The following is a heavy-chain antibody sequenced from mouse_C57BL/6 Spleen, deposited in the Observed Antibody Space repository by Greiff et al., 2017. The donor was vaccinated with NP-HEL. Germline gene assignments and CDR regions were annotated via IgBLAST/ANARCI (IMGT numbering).Heavy chain of an antibody. D-gene: IGHD4-1*01. CDR1: GYTFTDYY. V-gene: IGHV1-26*01. CDR2: INPNNGGT. J-gene: IGHJ3*01. Sequence: EVQLQQSGPELVKPGASVKISCKASGYTFTDYYMNWVKQSHGKSLEWIGDINPNNGGTSYDQKFKGKATLTVDKSSSTAYMELRSLTSEDSAVYYCARGGKTGTFAYWGQGTLVTVSA. CDR3: ARGGKTGTFAY.